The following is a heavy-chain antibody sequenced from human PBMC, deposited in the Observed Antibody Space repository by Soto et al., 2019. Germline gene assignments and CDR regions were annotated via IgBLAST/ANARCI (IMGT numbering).Heavy chain of an antibody. J-gene: IGHJ4*02. CDR3: ARVVRFSDTAKELRDIFDY. CDR1: GGSISSDY. Sequence: SETLSLTCTVSGGSISSDYWSWIRQPQGKGLGWIGYVYYSGITNYNPSLKSRVTISVDTTKTPYSQKLSSVTAADTAEYYSARVVRFSDTAKELRDIFDYWGQGTLVTVSS. V-gene: IGHV4-59*01. CDR2: VYYSGIT. D-gene: IGHD5-18*01.